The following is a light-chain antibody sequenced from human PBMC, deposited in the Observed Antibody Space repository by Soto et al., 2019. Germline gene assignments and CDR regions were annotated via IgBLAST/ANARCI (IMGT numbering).Light chain of an antibody. CDR3: CSYAGSYTLV. Sequence: QSVLTQPASVSGSAGQSITISCSGTMRDVGAYNLVSWYQQHPGTAPKLIIYEVRNRPSGISSRFSGSRSGNTASLTISGLQTEDEADYYCCSYAGSYTLVFGGGTKLTVL. CDR2: EVR. V-gene: IGLV2-23*02. CDR1: MRDVGAYNL. J-gene: IGLJ2*01.